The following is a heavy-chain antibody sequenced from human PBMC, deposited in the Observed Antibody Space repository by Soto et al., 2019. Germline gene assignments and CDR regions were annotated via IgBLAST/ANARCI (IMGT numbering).Heavy chain of an antibody. Sequence: PGGSLRLSCAASGFTFSSYWMSWVRQAPGKGLEWVANIKQDGSEKYYVDSVKGRFTISRDNAKNSLYLQMNSLRAEDTAVYYCARGRAPPYDFWSGYSFYYYMDVWGKGTTVTVSS. CDR1: GFTFSSYW. CDR2: IKQDGSEK. D-gene: IGHD3-3*01. J-gene: IGHJ6*03. CDR3: ARGRAPPYDFWSGYSFYYYMDV. V-gene: IGHV3-7*01.